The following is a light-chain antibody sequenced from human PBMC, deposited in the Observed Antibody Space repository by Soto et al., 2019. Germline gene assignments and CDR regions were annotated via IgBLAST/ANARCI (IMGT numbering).Light chain of an antibody. Sequence: FLPADVGERVTTNCRARQSISRYLNWYKQKTGKXPXXLLYGGYSLQSGGPSRFTGSGYGTDSTLTISSLQHEDFATYYCVPSYLIITFCDGTRLEI. J-gene: IGKJ5*01. CDR1: QSISRY. V-gene: IGKV1-39*01. CDR3: VPSYLIIT. CDR2: GGY.